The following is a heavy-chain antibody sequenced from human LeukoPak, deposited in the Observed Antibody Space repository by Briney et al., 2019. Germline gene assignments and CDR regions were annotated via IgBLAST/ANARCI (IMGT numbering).Heavy chain of an antibody. V-gene: IGHV4-59*01. D-gene: IGHD3-22*01. CDR1: GGSISSYY. J-gene: IGHJ3*02. CDR2: IYYSGST. Sequence: SETLSLTCTVSGGSISSYYWSWIRQPPGKGLEWIGYIYYSGSTNYNPSLKSRVTISVDTSKNQFSLKLGFVTAADTAVYYCARYYYDSSGYYGAFDIWGQGTMVTVSS. CDR3: ARYYYDSSGYYGAFDI.